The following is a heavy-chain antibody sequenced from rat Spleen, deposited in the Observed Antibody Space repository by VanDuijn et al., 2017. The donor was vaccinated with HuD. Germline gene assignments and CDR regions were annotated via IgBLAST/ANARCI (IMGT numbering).Heavy chain of an antibody. J-gene: IGHJ3*01. CDR2: IIYDGSRT. Sequence: EVQLVESGGGLVQPGRSLKLSCAASGFTFSNYGMHWIRQSPKKGLEWVATIIYDGSRTFYRDSVKGRCTISRDNAKSTLYLQMDSLRSEDTATYYCATGPRILRLDWFAYWGRGALVTVSS. V-gene: IGHV5S10*01. CDR1: GFTFSNYG. CDR3: ATGPRILRLDWFAY. D-gene: IGHD1-6*01.